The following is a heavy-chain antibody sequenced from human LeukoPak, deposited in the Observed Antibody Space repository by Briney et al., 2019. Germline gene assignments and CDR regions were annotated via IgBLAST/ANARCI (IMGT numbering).Heavy chain of an antibody. CDR2: ISGSGGST. D-gene: IGHD3-3*01. J-gene: IGHJ6*03. CDR1: GFTFSSYA. Sequence: PGGSLRLSCAASGFTFSSYAMSWVRQAPGKGLEWVSAISGSGGSTYYADSVKGRFTISRDNSKNTLYLQMNSLRAEDTAVYYCATDRSSYPYYYYYYMDVWSKVTTVTLS. CDR3: ATDRSSYPYYYYYYMDV. V-gene: IGHV3-23*01.